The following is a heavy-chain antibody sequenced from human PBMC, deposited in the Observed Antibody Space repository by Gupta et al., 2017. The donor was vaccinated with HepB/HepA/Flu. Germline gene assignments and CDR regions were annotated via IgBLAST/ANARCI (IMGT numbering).Heavy chain of an antibody. CDR3: TTTGGSY. J-gene: IGHJ4*02. CDR2: IKRKTDGGTA. V-gene: IGHV3-15*01. CDR1: GITFINTW. Sequence: EVQVVESGGDLAKPGGSLRLSCVASGITFINTWMRWVRQAPGNGREWVGRIKRKTDGGTADYSAPVKGRFTISRDDSKNTLYLQMNSLKVEDTGIYYCTTTGGSYWGQGTLVTVSS. D-gene: IGHD1-26*01.